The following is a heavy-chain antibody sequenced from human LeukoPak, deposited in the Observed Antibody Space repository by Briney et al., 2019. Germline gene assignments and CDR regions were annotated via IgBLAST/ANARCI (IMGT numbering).Heavy chain of an antibody. CDR1: GDSISGGNYY. J-gene: IGHJ4*02. D-gene: IGHD6-13*01. V-gene: IGHV4-39*01. Sequence: SETLSLTCTVSGDSISGGNYYWGWIRQPPGKGLECIGSMHYSGTTYYRPSLKSRVTITVDTSMNQLSLGLSSVTAADTARYYCARHSRGHSSTWYFFDFWGQGTLVTVSS. CDR2: MHYSGTT. CDR3: ARHSRGHSSTWYFFDF.